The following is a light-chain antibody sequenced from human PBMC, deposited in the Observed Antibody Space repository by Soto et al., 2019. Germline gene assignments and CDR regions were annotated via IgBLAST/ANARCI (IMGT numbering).Light chain of an antibody. V-gene: IGLV1-40*01. Sequence: QSVLTQPPSVSEAPGQRVTISCTGSSSNIGGGHDVHWFQQLPGTAPKLLFYGKNNRPSGVPDRFSGSTSGTSASLAITGLQTEDEADYYCQSYDASLSGYVFGTGTKLTVL. CDR3: QSYDASLSGYV. CDR1: SSNIGGGHD. J-gene: IGLJ1*01. CDR2: GKN.